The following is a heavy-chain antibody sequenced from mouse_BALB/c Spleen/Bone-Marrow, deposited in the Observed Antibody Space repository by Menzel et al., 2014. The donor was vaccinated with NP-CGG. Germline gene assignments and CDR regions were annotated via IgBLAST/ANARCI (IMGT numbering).Heavy chain of an antibody. CDR2: ISSGSSTI. J-gene: IGHJ4*01. CDR1: GFTFSSFG. Sequence: EVKLVESGGGLVQPGGSRKLSCAASGFTFSSFGMHWVRQAPEKGLEWVAYISSGSSTIYYADTVKGRFTISRDNPKNTPFLQTTSLRSEDTAMYYCATGTRAMDYWGQGTSVTVSS. CDR3: ATGTRAMDY. D-gene: IGHD4-1*01. V-gene: IGHV5-17*02.